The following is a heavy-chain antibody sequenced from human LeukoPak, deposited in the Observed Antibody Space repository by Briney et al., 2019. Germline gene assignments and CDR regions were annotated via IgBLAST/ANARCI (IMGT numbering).Heavy chain of an antibody. CDR3: AKGACTNVLCYPSH. CDR1: GFTFSSYA. D-gene: IGHD2-8*01. V-gene: IGHV3-23*01. CDR2: ISDSGGST. J-gene: IGHJ4*02. Sequence: PGGSLRLSCAASGFTFSSYAMTWVRQAPRKGLEWVSAISDSGGSTYYADSVKGRFTISRDNSKNTLYLQVNSLRAEDTAVYYCAKGACTNVLCYPSHRGQGTLVTVSS.